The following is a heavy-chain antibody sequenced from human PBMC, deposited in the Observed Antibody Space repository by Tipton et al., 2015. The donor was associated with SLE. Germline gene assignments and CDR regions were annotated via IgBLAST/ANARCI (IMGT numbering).Heavy chain of an antibody. J-gene: IGHJ3*02. CDR3: ARHPYSGGYLDAFDI. CDR1: GGSFSGYY. CDR2: IYYSGST. Sequence: TLSLTCAVYGGSFSGYYWSWIRQPPGKGLEWIGSIYYSGSTYCNPSLKSRVTISVDTSKNQFSLKLSSVTAADTAVYYCARHPYSGGYLDAFDIWGQGTMVTVSS. V-gene: IGHV4-34*01. D-gene: IGHD1-26*01.